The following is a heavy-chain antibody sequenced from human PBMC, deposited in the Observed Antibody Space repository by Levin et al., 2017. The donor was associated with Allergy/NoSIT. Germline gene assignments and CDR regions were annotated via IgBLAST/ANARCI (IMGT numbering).Heavy chain of an antibody. Sequence: GGSLRLSCAASEFTSSMSWFRQAPGKGLEWISAISFSSSYIFHADSVKGRFTVSRDNSKNTLYLQMNSLRPEDTAVYYCAKGGVIQAYSLYSWGQGTLVTVSS. CDR3: AKGGVIQAYSLYS. D-gene: IGHD2-15*01. CDR1: EFTSS. J-gene: IGHJ4*02. CDR2: ISFSSSYI. V-gene: IGHV3-23*01.